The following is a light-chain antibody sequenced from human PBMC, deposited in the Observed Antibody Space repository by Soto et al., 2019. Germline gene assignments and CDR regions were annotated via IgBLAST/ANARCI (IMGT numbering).Light chain of an antibody. CDR1: SSDVGGYNY. CDR2: EVS. J-gene: IGLJ2*01. CDR3: CSYAGSNNLGV. V-gene: IGLV2-8*01. Sequence: QSALTQPPSASGSPGQSVTISCTGTSSDVGGYNYVSWYQQHPGKAPKLMIYEVSKRPSGVPDRFSGSKSGNTASLTVSGLQAEYESDYYCCSYAGSNNLGVFGGGTKLTVL.